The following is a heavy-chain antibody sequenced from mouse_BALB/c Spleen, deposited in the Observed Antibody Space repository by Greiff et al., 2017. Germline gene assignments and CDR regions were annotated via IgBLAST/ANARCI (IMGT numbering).Heavy chain of an antibody. CDR3: ARSRSHVPCAMDY. Sequence: QVQLLQSGPGLVPPSQSLSITCTVSGFSLTSYGVHWVRQPPGKGLEWLGVIWAGGSTNYNSALMSRLSISKDNSKSQVFLKMNSLQTDDTAMYYCARSRSHVPCAMDYWGQGTSVTVSS. CDR1: GFSLTSYG. V-gene: IGHV2-9*02. J-gene: IGHJ4*01. CDR2: IWAGGST.